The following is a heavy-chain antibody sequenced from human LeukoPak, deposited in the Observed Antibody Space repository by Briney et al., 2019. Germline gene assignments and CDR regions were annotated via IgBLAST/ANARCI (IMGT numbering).Heavy chain of an antibody. CDR3: ARDRRADWSGYYSDAFDI. Sequence: ASVKVSCKASGYTFTSYGISWVRQAPGQGLEWMGWIGAYNGNTKSAQKLQGRVTMTTDTSTNTAYMELRSLRSDDTAVYYCARDRRADWSGYYSDAFDIWGQGTMVTVSS. J-gene: IGHJ3*02. D-gene: IGHD3-3*01. CDR1: GYTFTSYG. CDR2: IGAYNGNT. V-gene: IGHV1-18*01.